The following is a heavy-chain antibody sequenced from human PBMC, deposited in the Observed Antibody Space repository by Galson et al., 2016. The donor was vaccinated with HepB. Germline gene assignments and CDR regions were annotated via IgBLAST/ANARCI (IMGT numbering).Heavy chain of an antibody. V-gene: IGHV3-23*01. Sequence: SLRLSCAASGFTFSTYAMGWVRQAPGKGLEWVSAISNSGGMTYYADSVKGRFTISRDNSKDTLYLQMNSLRVEDTALYYCVKEFVATGAVVGDYWGQGTLVSVSS. CDR3: VKEFVATGAVVGDY. CDR2: ISNSGGMT. J-gene: IGHJ4*02. D-gene: IGHD2-21*01. CDR1: GFTFSTYA.